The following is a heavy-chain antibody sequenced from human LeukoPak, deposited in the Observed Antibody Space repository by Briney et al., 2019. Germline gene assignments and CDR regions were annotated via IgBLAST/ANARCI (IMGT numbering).Heavy chain of an antibody. CDR1: GFTFSSYW. J-gene: IGHJ4*02. CDR2: IKQDGSEK. D-gene: IGHD6-19*01. V-gene: IGHV3-7*03. CDR3: ARVSPVVIVVEVAGTGSYFDY. Sequence: GGSLRLSCAASGFTFSSYWMSWVRQAPGKGLEWVANIKQDGSEKYYVDSVKGRFTISRDNAKNPLYLQMNSLRAEDTAVYYCARVSPVVIVVEVAGTGSYFDYWGQGTLVTVSS.